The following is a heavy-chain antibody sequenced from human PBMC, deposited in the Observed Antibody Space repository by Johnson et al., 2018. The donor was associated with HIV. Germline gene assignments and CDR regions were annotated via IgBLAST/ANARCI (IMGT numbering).Heavy chain of an antibody. Sequence: VQLVESGGGVVQPGRSLRLSCVASGFTFDDYGMSWVRQAPGKGLEWVSGITWNGGSSTYADSVKARFTISRDNAKDSLYLQMNSLRAEDTALYYCARELTYYYGSGSYPSGLDAFDIWGQGTMVTVSS. D-gene: IGHD3-10*01. V-gene: IGHV3-20*04. CDR2: ITWNGGSS. CDR3: ARELTYYYGSGSYPSGLDAFDI. CDR1: GFTFDDYG. J-gene: IGHJ3*02.